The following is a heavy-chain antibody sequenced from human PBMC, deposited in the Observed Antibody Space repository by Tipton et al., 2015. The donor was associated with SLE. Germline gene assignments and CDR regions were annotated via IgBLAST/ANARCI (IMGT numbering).Heavy chain of an antibody. CDR2: IDHSGGT. V-gene: IGHV4-34*01. CDR3: ARGVGADY. D-gene: IGHD1-26*01. J-gene: IGHJ4*02. Sequence: TLSLTCAVYGGSISGFYWNWIRQPPGKGLEWIGEIDHSGGTNYNPSLKSRVTISVDTSKNQFSLKLSSVTAADTAMYYCARGVGADYWGQGTLVTVSS. CDR1: GGSISGFY.